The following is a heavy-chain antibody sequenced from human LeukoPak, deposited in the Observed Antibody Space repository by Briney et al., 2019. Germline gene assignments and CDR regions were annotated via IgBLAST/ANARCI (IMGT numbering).Heavy chain of an antibody. CDR2: IYYSGST. Sequence: LRLSCAASGFTFSDYYMSWIRQPPGKGLEWIGYIYYSGSTYYNPSLKSRVTISVDTSKNQFSLKLSSVTAADTAVYYCARERRYNWNYIGSDYWGQGTLVTVSS. CDR3: ARERRYNWNYIGSDY. CDR1: GFTFSDYY. V-gene: IGHV4-30-4*08. J-gene: IGHJ4*02. D-gene: IGHD1-7*01.